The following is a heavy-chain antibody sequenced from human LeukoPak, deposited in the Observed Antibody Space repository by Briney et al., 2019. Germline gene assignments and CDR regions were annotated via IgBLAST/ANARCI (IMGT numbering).Heavy chain of an antibody. J-gene: IGHJ6*03. CDR3: ARGYYYYYYMDV. Sequence: SETLSLTCAVYGGSFSGYYWSWIRQPPGKGLEWIGEINHSGSTNYNPSLKSRVTISVDTSKNQFSLELSSVTAADTAVYYCARGYYYYYYMDVWGKGTTVTVSS. CDR2: INHSGST. V-gene: IGHV4-34*01. CDR1: GGSFSGYY.